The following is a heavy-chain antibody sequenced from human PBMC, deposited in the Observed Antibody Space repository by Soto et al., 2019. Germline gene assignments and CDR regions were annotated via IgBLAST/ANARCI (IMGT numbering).Heavy chain of an antibody. V-gene: IGHV3-48*02. Sequence: GGSLRLSCAASGFTFSNYWMHWVRQAPGKGLVWVSCINSNSTNIYYADSVKGRFTISRDNAKNTLYLQMNSLRDEDTAVYYCARGYDYSFFDYWGQGALVTVSS. CDR1: GFTFSNYW. CDR2: INSNSTNI. CDR3: ARGYDYSFFDY. J-gene: IGHJ4*02. D-gene: IGHD4-4*01.